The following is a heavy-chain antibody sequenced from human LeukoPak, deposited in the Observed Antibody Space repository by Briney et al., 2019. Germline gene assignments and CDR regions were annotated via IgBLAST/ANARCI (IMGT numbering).Heavy chain of an antibody. CDR3: ARVSYYDSSGYYLFDY. J-gene: IGHJ4*02. Sequence: GSLRLSCAASGFTFSSYAMSWVRQAPGKGLEWIGEINHSGSTNYNPSLKSRVTISVDTSKNQFSLKLSSVTAADTAVYYCARVSYYDSSGYYLFDYWGQGTLVTVSS. CDR2: INHSGST. D-gene: IGHD3-22*01. V-gene: IGHV4-34*01. CDR1: GFTFSSYA.